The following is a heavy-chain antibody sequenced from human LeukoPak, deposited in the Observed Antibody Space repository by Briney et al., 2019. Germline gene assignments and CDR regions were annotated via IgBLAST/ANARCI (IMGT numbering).Heavy chain of an antibody. V-gene: IGHV4-39*01. D-gene: IGHD4-17*01. CDR2: MYYSGST. J-gene: IGHJ5*02. CDR1: GGSISTSNYY. CDR3: AGLTTVVSWFDP. Sequence: PSETLSLACTVSGGSISTSNYYWGWIRQPPGKGLEWIGSMYYSGSTYYNPSLKSRVTISVDTSKNQFSLKLSSVTAADTAVYYCAGLTTVVSWFDPWGQGTLSPSPQ.